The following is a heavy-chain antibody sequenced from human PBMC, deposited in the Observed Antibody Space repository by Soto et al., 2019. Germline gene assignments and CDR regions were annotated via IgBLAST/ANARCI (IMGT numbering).Heavy chain of an antibody. J-gene: IGHJ4*02. Sequence: PGESLKISCQGSGYSFTDYWVGWVRQVPGEGLEWMGSIFPGDSQTIYSPSFQGRVTISADTSINTAYLQWSSLKASDTAIYYCVRRSGWLLPFAYWGQGTLVTVSS. CDR2: IFPGDSQT. CDR1: GYSFTDYW. CDR3: VRRSGWLLPFAY. V-gene: IGHV5-51*01. D-gene: IGHD2-21*02.